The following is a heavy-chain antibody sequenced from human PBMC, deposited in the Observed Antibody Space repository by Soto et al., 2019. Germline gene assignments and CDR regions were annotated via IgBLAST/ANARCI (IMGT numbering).Heavy chain of an antibody. Sequence: GGSLRLSCAASGFTFSSYSMNWVHQAPGKGLEWVSSISSSSSYIYYADSVKGRFTISRDNAKNSLYLQMNSLRAEDTAVYYCARDLFPTSGGHYYYYYYMDVWGKGTTVTVSS. CDR3: ARDLFPTSGGHYYYYYYMDV. CDR2: ISSSSSYI. V-gene: IGHV3-21*01. J-gene: IGHJ6*03. D-gene: IGHD3-10*01. CDR1: GFTFSSYS.